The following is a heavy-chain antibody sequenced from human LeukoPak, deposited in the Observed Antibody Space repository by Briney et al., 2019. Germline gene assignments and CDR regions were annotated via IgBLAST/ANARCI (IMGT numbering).Heavy chain of an antibody. Sequence: SETLSLTCAVYGGSCSGYYWSWIRQPPGKGLEWIGEINHSGSTNYNPSLKSRVTISVDTSKNQFSLKLSSVTAADTAVYYCARGRRGNESGYSYGYRYYYYMDVWGKGTTVTVSS. V-gene: IGHV4-34*01. CDR3: ARGRRGNESGYSYGYRYYYYMDV. J-gene: IGHJ6*03. D-gene: IGHD5-18*01. CDR2: INHSGST. CDR1: GGSCSGYY.